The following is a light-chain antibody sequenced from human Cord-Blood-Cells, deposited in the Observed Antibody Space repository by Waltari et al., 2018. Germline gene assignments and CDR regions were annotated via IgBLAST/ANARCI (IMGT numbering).Light chain of an antibody. V-gene: IGKV3-20*01. CDR2: GAS. J-gene: IGKJ2*03. Sequence: MVLPQSPGTLSLPPGERATPACRASQSVSSSYLAWYQQKPGQAPRLLIYGASNRATGIPDRFSGSGSGTDFTLTISRLEPEDFAVYYCQQYGSSPYSFGQGTKLEIK. CDR1: QSVSSSY. CDR3: QQYGSSPYS.